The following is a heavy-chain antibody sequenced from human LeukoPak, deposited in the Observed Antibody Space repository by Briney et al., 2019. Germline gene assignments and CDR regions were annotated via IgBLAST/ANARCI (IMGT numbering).Heavy chain of an antibody. CDR1: GFTFSSYG. V-gene: IGHV3-30*18. CDR3: AKDLGPGIAVAGDY. D-gene: IGHD6-19*01. CDR2: ISYDGSNK. J-gene: IGHJ4*02. Sequence: PGGSLRLSCAASGFTFSSYGMHWVRQAPGKGLEWVAVISYDGSNKYYADSVKGRFTISRDNSKNSLYLQMNSLRTEDTALYYCAKDLGPGIAVAGDYWGQGTLVTVSS.